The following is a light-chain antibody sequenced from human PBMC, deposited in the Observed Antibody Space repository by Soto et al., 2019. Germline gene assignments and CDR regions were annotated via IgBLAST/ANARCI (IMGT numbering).Light chain of an antibody. CDR2: GAS. J-gene: IGKJ5*01. V-gene: IGKV3D-20*02. CDR3: QQRTNWPPT. CDR1: QSVTSSH. Sequence: EIVLTQTPGTLSLSPVERATLSCRASQSVTSSHLAWYQQKPVQAPRLLIYGASNRATGIPDRFSGSGSGTDFTLTISSLEPEDFAVYYCQQRTNWPPTFGQGTRLENK.